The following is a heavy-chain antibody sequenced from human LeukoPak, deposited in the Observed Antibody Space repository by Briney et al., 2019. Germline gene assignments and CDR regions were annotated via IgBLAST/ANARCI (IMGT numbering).Heavy chain of an antibody. V-gene: IGHV4-39*01. CDR3: ARRGYCSSTSCYEYWFDP. CDR1: GGSISSSSYY. D-gene: IGHD2-2*01. Sequence: PSETLSLTCTVSGGSISSSSYYWGWIRQPPGKWLEWIGIIYYSGSTYYNPSLKSRLTISVYKSKTKFSLKLSSVTATDTAVYYCARRGYCSSTSCYEYWFDPWGQGTLVTVSS. CDR2: IYYSGST. J-gene: IGHJ5*02.